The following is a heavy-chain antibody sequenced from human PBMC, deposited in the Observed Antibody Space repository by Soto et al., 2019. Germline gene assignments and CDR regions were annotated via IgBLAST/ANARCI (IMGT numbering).Heavy chain of an antibody. Sequence: ASVKVSCKASGYTFTSYAMHWVRQAPGQRLEWMGWINAGNGNTKYSQKFQGRVTITRDTSASTAYMELRSLRSDDTAVYYCARGPRYCSTTSCFSGVTWFDPWGQGTLVTVS. J-gene: IGHJ5*02. V-gene: IGHV1-3*01. D-gene: IGHD2-2*01. CDR2: INAGNGNT. CDR3: ARGPRYCSTTSCFSGVTWFDP. CDR1: GYTFTSYA.